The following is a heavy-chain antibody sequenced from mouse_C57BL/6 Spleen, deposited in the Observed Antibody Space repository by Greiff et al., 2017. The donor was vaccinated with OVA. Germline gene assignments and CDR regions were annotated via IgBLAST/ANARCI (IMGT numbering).Heavy chain of an antibody. J-gene: IGHJ3*01. V-gene: IGHV1-47*01. D-gene: IGHD2-5*01. CDR2: FHPYNDDT. CDR1: GYTFTTYP. Sequence: VQGVESGAELVKPGASVKMSCKASGYTFTTYPIEWMKQNHGKSLEWIGNFHPYNDDTKYNEKFKGKATLTVEKSSSTVYLELSRLTSDDSAVYYCARGEAYYSNSFAYWGQGTLVTVSA. CDR3: ARGEAYYSNSFAY.